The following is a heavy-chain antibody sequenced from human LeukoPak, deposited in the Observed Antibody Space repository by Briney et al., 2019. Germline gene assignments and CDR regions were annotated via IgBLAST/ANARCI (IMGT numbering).Heavy chain of an antibody. V-gene: IGHV4-34*01. CDR2: INHSGST. J-gene: IGHJ5*02. CDR3: ARVPDFDLKWFDP. Sequence: PSETLSLTCAVYGGSISGYYWSWIRQPPGKGLEWIGEINHSGSTKYSPSLKSRVTISVDTSKNQFSLKLSSVTAADTAVYYCARVPDFDLKWFDPWGQGTLVTVSS. CDR1: GGSISGYY.